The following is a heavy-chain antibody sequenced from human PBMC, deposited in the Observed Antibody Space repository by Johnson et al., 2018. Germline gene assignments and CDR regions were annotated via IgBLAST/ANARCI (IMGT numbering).Heavy chain of an antibody. Sequence: QVQLQESGPGLVKPSEPLSLTCTVSGGSLSSYYWSWIRQPPGKGLEGIGYLYYSGGTNYNPSLKSRVTISVDTSKNQFSLKVSPVTAADTAVDDCARAGGFPTFYYYYMDVWGKGTTVTVSS. J-gene: IGHJ6*03. D-gene: IGHD3-16*01. CDR1: GGSLSSYY. CDR2: LYYSGGT. CDR3: ARAGGFPTFYYYYMDV. V-gene: IGHV4-59*01.